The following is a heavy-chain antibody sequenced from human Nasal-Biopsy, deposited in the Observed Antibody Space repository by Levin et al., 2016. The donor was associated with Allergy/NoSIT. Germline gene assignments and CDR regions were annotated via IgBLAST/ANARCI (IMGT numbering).Heavy chain of an antibody. D-gene: IGHD3-10*01. J-gene: IGHJ6*02. Sequence: GGSLRLSCAASGFIFSNYAMHWLRQAPGKGPEWVAVISYDGSNTYYADSVRGRFAISRDSSKNTLYLQMNSLRAEDTAVYCCGRDLIYRGSRTSTDHYYGIDVWGQGTTVTVSS. CDR3: GRDLIYRGSRTSTDHYYGIDV. CDR1: GFIFSNYA. CDR2: ISYDGSNT. V-gene: IGHV3-30*01.